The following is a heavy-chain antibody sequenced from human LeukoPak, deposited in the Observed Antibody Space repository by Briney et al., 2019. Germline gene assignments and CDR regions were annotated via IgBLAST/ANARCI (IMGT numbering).Heavy chain of an antibody. Sequence: SVKVSCKASGGTFSSYAISWVRQAPGQGLEWMGRIIPIFGTANYAQKFQGRVTITTDESTSTAYMELSSLRSEDTAVYYCARDRGPIVGAAVDYWGQGTLVTVSS. CDR2: IIPIFGTA. CDR3: ARDRGPIVGAAVDY. V-gene: IGHV1-69*05. J-gene: IGHJ4*02. D-gene: IGHD1-26*01. CDR1: GGTFSSYA.